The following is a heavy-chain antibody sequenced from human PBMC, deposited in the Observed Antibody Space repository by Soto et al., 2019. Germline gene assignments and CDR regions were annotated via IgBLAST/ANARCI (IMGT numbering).Heavy chain of an antibody. J-gene: IGHJ6*02. Sequence: GESLKISCKGSGYSFTSYWIGWVRQMPGKGLEWMGIIYPGDSDTRYSPSFQGQVTISADKSISTAYLQWSSLKASDTAMYYCARPREAGKYYYGMGVWGQGTTVTVSS. CDR1: GYSFTSYW. D-gene: IGHD6-19*01. CDR2: IYPGDSDT. CDR3: ARPREAGKYYYGMGV. V-gene: IGHV5-51*01.